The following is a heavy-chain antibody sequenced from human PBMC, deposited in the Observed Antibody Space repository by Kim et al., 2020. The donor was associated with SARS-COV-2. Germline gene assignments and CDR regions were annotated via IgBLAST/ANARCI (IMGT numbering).Heavy chain of an antibody. CDR3: AKALSTYSSSWYSAFDI. V-gene: IGHV3-9*01. Sequence: KGRLTISRDNAKNSLYLQMNSLRAEDTALYYCAKALSTYSSSWYSAFDIWGQGTMVTVSS. D-gene: IGHD6-13*01. J-gene: IGHJ3*02.